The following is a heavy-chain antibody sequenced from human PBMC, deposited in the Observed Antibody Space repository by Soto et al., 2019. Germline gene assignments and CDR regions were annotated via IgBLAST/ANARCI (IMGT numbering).Heavy chain of an antibody. D-gene: IGHD1-7*01. Sequence: GGSLRLSCAASGVTFSSYGMHWVRQAPGKGLEWVAVIWYDGSNKYYADSVKGRFTISRDNSKNTLYLQMNSLRAEDTAVYYCARVIIPVELELADYWGQGTLVTVSS. V-gene: IGHV3-33*01. CDR2: IWYDGSNK. CDR1: GVTFSSYG. CDR3: ARVIIPVELELADY. J-gene: IGHJ4*02.